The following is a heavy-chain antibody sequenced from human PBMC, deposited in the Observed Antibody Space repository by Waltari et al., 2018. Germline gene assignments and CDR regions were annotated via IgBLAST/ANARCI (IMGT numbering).Heavy chain of an antibody. V-gene: IGHV1-24*01. CDR1: GYTLTELS. Sequence: QVQLVQSGAEVKKPGASVKVSCKVSGYTLTELSMHWVRQAPGKGLEWMGGFDPEDGETIYAQKFQGRVTITADKSTSTAYMELSSLRSEDTAVYYCETAYGGNSKYFQHWGQGTLVTVSS. D-gene: IGHD2-21*02. J-gene: IGHJ1*01. CDR2: FDPEDGET. CDR3: ETAYGGNSKYFQH.